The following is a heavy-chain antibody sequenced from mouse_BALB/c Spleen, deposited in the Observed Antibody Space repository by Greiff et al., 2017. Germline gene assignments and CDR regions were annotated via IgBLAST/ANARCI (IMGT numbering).Heavy chain of an antibody. Sequence: EVQLQQSGPGLVKPSQSLSLTCTVTGYSITSDYAWNWIRQFPGNKLEWMGYISYSGSTSYNPSLKSRISITRDTSKNQFFLQLNSVTTEDTATYYCAYDGYPLYAMDYWGQGTSVTVSS. CDR2: ISYSGST. CDR1: GYSITSDYA. V-gene: IGHV3-2*02. CDR3: AYDGYPLYAMDY. D-gene: IGHD2-3*01. J-gene: IGHJ4*01.